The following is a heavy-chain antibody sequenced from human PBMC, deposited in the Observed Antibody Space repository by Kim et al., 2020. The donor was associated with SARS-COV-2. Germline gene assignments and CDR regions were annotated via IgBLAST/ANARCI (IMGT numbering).Heavy chain of an antibody. CDR3: ASPYYDILTGYYPEYFQH. CDR1: GGSISSYY. CDR2: IYYSGST. D-gene: IGHD3-9*01. V-gene: IGHV4-59*01. J-gene: IGHJ1*01. Sequence: SETLSLTCTVSGGSISSYYWSWIRQPPGKGLEWIGYIYYSGSTKYNPSLKTRVTISVDTSRNQFSLKLSSVTTADTAVYYCASPYYDILTGYYPEYFQHWGQGTVVTVST.